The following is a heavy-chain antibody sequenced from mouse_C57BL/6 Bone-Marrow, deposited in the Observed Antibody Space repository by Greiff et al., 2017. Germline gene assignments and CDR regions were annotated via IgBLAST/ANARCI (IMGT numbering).Heavy chain of an antibody. CDR3: TTWGGYDQDWFAY. Sequence: VQLQQSGAELVRPGASVKLSCTASGFNIKDYYMHWVKQRPEQGLEWIGRIDPEDGDTEYAPKFQGKATMTAATSSNTAYLQLSSLTSEDTAVYYCTTWGGYDQDWFAYWGQGTLVTVSA. J-gene: IGHJ3*01. CDR2: IDPEDGDT. CDR1: GFNIKDYY. D-gene: IGHD2-2*01. V-gene: IGHV14-1*01.